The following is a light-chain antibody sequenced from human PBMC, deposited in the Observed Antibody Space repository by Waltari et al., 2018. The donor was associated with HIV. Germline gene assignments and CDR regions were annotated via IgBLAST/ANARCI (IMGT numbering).Light chain of an antibody. J-gene: IGLJ2*01. CDR1: SIGTNS. CDR2: DDS. V-gene: IGLV3-21*02. CDR3: QVWYSLTDPVV. Sequence: SYVLTQTPSVSLAPGQTARIACGGNSIGTNSVHWDQQKPGQAPVLVVSDDSDRPSGIPERFSGSKSGNAATLTISRVEVGDEADYYCQVWYSLTDPVVFGGGTKLTVL.